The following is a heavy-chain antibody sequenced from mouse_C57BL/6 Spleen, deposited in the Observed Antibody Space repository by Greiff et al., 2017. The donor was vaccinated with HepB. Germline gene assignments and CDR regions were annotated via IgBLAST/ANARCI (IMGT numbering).Heavy chain of an antibody. V-gene: IGHV5-17*01. CDR2: ISSGSSTI. Sequence: EVKLVESGGGLVKPGGSLKLSCAASGFTFSDYGMHWVRQAPEKGLEWVAYISSGSSTIHYADTVKGRFTISRDNAKNTLFLQMTSLRSEDTAMYYCARRLGREGYFDVWGTGTTVTVSS. CDR3: ARRLGREGYFDV. CDR1: GFTFSDYG. J-gene: IGHJ1*03. D-gene: IGHD4-1*01.